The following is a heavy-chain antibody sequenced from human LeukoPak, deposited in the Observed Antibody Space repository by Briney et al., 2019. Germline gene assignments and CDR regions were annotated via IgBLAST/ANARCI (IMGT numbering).Heavy chain of an antibody. CDR3: ARDRKFGGSGSYYDNDAFDI. CDR1: GGTFSSYA. V-gene: IGHV1-69*01. J-gene: IGHJ3*02. D-gene: IGHD3-10*01. CDR2: IIPIFGTA. Sequence: ASVNVSCKASGGTFSSYAISWVRQAPGQGLEWRGGIIPIFGTANYAQKFQGRVTITADESTSTAYMELSSLRSEDTAVYYCARDRKFGGSGSYYDNDAFDIWGQGTMVTVSS.